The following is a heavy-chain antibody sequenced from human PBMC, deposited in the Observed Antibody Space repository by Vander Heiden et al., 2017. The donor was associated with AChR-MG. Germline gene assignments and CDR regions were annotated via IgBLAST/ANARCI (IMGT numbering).Heavy chain of an antibody. V-gene: IGHV3-23*01. CDR3: AKERTVTTRYWFDP. CDR2: ISVSGGGT. D-gene: IGHD4-17*01. Sequence: EVQLLESGGGLVQPGGSLRLSCAASGFSFSFHAMSWVRKAPGKGLEWVSGISVSGGGTYYADSVKGRFTISRDNSKNTLYLQMNSLRAEDTALYYCAKERTVTTRYWFDPWGQGTLVTVSS. CDR1: GFSFSFHA. J-gene: IGHJ5*02.